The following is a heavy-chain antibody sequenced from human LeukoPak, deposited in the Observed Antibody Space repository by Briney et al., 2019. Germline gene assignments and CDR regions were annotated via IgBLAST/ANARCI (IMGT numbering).Heavy chain of an antibody. J-gene: IGHJ5*02. D-gene: IGHD2-15*01. CDR3: ARRPCSGGSCYSGP. V-gene: IGHV3-48*03. CDR1: GFTFSSYE. CDR2: ISSSGSTI. Sequence: GGSLRLSCAASGFTFSSYEMNWLRQAPGKGLEGVSYISSSGSTIYYADSVKGRFTISRDNAKNSLYLQMNSLRAEDTAVYYCARRPCSGGSCYSGPWGQGTLVTVSS.